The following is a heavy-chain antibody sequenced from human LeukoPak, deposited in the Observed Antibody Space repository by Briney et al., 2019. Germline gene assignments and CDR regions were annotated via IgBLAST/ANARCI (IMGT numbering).Heavy chain of an antibody. Sequence: SETLSLTCAVYGGSFSGYYWSWIRQPPGKGLEWIGEINHSGSTNYNPSLKSRVTISVDTSKNQFSLKLSSVTAADTAVYYCARAGLYFDWLLAFDYWGQGTLVTVSS. CDR1: GGSFSGYY. V-gene: IGHV4-34*01. CDR3: ARAGLYFDWLLAFDY. CDR2: INHSGST. J-gene: IGHJ4*02. D-gene: IGHD3-9*01.